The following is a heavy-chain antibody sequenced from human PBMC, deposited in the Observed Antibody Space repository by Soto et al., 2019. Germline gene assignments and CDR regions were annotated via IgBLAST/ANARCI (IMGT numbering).Heavy chain of an antibody. V-gene: IGHV1-69*13. CDR2: IIPIFGPA. J-gene: IGHJ6*02. CDR3: ATGSFTSTGGRIGYHYNAMDV. D-gene: IGHD1-1*01. CDR1: GGTFSSHS. Sequence: SVKVSCKSSGGTFSSHSINWVRQAPGQGLEWMGGIIPIFGPANFAKKFQGRVTITADESTTTAYMELSSLTSEDTAVYYCATGSFTSTGGRIGYHYNAMDVWGQGTTVTV.